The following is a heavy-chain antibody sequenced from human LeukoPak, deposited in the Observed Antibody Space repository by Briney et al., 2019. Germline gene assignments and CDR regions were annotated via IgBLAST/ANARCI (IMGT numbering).Heavy chain of an antibody. V-gene: IGHV1-18*01. CDR2: ISCYNGGT. Sequence: ASVKVSCKASGYPFSSHGITWVRQAPGQGLEWMGWISCYNGGTHYAQNFQGRVTMTTDKFTSTAYMELKSLRSDDTAIYYCARDRTNCGGWHPFFDYWGQGTLVAVSS. CDR1: GYPFSSHG. D-gene: IGHD2-21*01. CDR3: ARDRTNCGGWHPFFDY. J-gene: IGHJ4*02.